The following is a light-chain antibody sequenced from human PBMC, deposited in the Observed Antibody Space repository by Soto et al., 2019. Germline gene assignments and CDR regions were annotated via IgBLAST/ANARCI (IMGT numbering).Light chain of an antibody. CDR2: DTT. J-gene: IGLJ2*01. Sequence: QAVVTQEPSLTVSPGGTVTLTCDSSTGAVTIGPYPQWFQQKPPQAPRTLIYDTTNKHSSTPARFSGSLLGGTAALTRSGAQPEEEAEYYCLLAYADSVVFGGGTKLPVL. CDR1: TGAVTIGPY. V-gene: IGLV7-46*01. CDR3: LLAYADSVV.